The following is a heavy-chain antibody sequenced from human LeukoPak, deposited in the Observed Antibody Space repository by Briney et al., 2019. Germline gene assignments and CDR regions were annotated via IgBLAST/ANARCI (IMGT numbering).Heavy chain of an antibody. CDR2: IYYSGST. V-gene: IGHV4-31*03. J-gene: IGHJ3*01. CDR1: GGSISSGGYY. D-gene: IGHD2-8*02. CDR3: ARDRSTWSAFDF. Sequence: PSQTLSLTCTVSGGSISSGGYYWSWIRQHPGKGLQWIGYIYYSGSTYYNPSLKSRVTISMDTSKNQFSLKLSSVTAADTAVYYCARDRSTWSAFDFWGQGTMVTVSS.